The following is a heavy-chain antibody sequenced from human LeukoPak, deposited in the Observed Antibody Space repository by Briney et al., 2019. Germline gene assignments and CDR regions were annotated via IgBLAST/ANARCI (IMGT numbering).Heavy chain of an antibody. J-gene: IGHJ4*02. Sequence: GGSLRLSCAASGFTFSSYWMSWVRQAPGKGLEWVANIKQDGSEKYYVDSVKGRFTISRDNAKNSLYLQMNSLRAGDTAVYYCARDIPRVGELYLREPLGPSRGVRGTLVTVSS. D-gene: IGHD3-10*01. CDR2: IKQDGSEK. CDR1: GFTFSSYW. CDR3: ARDIPRVGELYLREPLGPSR. V-gene: IGHV3-7*01.